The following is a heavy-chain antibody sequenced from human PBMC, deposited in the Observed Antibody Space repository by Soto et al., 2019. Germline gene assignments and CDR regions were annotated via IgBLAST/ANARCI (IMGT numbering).Heavy chain of an antibody. CDR2: IYHSGST. V-gene: IGHV4-30-2*01. CDR3: ARAGSEYSSGWREFDY. Sequence: PSETLSLTCAVSGGSISSGGYSWSWIRQPPGKGLEWIGYIYHSGSTFYNPSLKSRVTISIDKSKNQFSLKLSSVTAADTAVYYCARAGSEYSSGWREFDYWGQGTLVTVSS. J-gene: IGHJ4*02. CDR1: GGSISSGGYS. D-gene: IGHD6-19*01.